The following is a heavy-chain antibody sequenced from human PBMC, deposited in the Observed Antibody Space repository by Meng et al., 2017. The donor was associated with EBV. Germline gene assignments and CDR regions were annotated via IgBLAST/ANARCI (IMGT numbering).Heavy chain of an antibody. CDR2: IYQSGGT. D-gene: IGHD3-22*01. Sequence: SGPDLRKPGATLSVSCDASGNTLIMKNSCSWDRPPREEGLGWIGKIYQSGGTNYNASLKGRVTISMDKSKNQFSMKLSSVTAADTAVYYCARRSLEYDDSKAFDYWGQGTLVTVSS. CDR1: GNTLIMKNS. V-gene: IGHV4-4*02. J-gene: IGHJ4*02. CDR3: ARRSLEYDDSKAFDY.